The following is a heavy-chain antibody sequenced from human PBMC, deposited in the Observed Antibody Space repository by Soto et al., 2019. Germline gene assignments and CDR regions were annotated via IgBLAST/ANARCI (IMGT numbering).Heavy chain of an antibody. D-gene: IGHD1-7*01. CDR2: IYYSGST. J-gene: IGHJ4*02. Sequence: TLSLTCTVSGGSISSSSYYWGWIRQPPGKGLEWIGSIYYSGSTYYNPSLKSRVTISVDTSKNQFSLKLSSVTAADTAVYYCASSGTGTTDVDYWGQGTLVTVSS. V-gene: IGHV4-39*01. CDR3: ASSGTGTTDVDY. CDR1: GGSISSSSYY.